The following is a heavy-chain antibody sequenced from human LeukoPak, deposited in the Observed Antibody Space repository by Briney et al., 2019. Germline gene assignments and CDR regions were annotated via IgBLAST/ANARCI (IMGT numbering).Heavy chain of an antibody. CDR1: GYTFTSYD. V-gene: IGHV1-8*01. D-gene: IGHD1-1*01. CDR2: MNPNSGNT. J-gene: IGHJ6*03. CDR3: ARGQLELLLHYYYYYMDV. Sequence: ASVKVSCKASGYTFTSYDINWVRQATGQGLEWMGWMNPNSGNTGYAQKFQGRVTMNRNTSISTAYMELSSLRSEDTAVYYCARGQLELLLHYYYYYMDVWGKGTTVTVSS.